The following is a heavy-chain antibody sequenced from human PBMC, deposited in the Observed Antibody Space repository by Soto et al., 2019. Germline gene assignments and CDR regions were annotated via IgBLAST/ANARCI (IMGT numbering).Heavy chain of an antibody. D-gene: IGHD5-12*01. V-gene: IGHV3-7*01. Sequence: GGSLRLSCAASGFTFSSYWMSWVRQAPGKGLEWVANIKQDGSEKYYVDSVKGRFTISRDNAKNSLYLQMNSLRAEDTAVYYGARVVATMKSAFYIWGQGIMVPVSS. CDR3: ARVVATMKSAFYI. J-gene: IGHJ3*02. CDR1: GFTFSSYW. CDR2: IKQDGSEK.